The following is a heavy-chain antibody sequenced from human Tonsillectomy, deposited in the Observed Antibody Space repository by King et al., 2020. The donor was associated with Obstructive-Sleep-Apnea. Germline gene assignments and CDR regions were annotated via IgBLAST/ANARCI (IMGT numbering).Heavy chain of an antibody. CDR2: ISDDGRNK. J-gene: IGHJ5*02. CDR3: VRECYYGSGSPLDP. Sequence: VQLVESGGGVVQPERSLRLSCAASGFTLRNYVMYWVRQAPGKGLEWGAVISDDGRNKYYADSVKGRFTISRDNTKNTLYLQMNSLRAEETAVYYCVRECYYGSGSPLDPWGQGTLVSVSS. V-gene: IGHV3-30*04. D-gene: IGHD3-10*01. CDR1: GFTLRNYV.